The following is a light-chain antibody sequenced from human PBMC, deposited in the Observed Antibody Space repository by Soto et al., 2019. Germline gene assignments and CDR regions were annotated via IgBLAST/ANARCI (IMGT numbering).Light chain of an antibody. Sequence: EIVMTQSPNILSVSPGERATLSCRASQSVASRLSWYQHTPGQAPRLLIYGASTRATDIPARFSGSGSGTEFTLTITSLQSEDFAVYYCQQYNDWLRTFSQGTKVDIK. J-gene: IGKJ1*01. CDR2: GAS. V-gene: IGKV3-15*01. CDR3: QQYNDWLRT. CDR1: QSVASR.